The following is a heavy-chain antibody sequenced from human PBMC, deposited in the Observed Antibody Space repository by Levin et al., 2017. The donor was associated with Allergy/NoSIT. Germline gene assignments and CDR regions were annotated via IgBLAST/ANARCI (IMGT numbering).Heavy chain of an antibody. J-gene: IGHJ1*01. D-gene: IGHD3-16*01. CDR3: ARGFGGVTGFEYFQH. CDR2: IYYSGST. CDR1: GGSISSGGYY. V-gene: IGHV4-31*03. Sequence: SQTLSLTCTVSGGSISSGGYYWSWIRQHPGKGLEWIGYIYYSGSTYYNPSLKSRVTISVDTSKNQFSLKLSSVTAADTAVYYCARGFGGVTGFEYFQHWGQGTLVTVSS.